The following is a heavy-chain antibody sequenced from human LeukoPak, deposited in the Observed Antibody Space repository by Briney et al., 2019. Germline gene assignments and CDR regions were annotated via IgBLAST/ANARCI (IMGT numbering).Heavy chain of an antibody. CDR3: ARDGGYCSSTSCSHDY. V-gene: IGHV3-20*04. CDR2: INWNGGST. Sequence: PGGSLRLSCAASGFTLDDYGMSWVRQAPGKGLAWVAGINWNGGSTGYADSVKGRFTISRDNAKNSLYLQMNSLRAEDTALYYCARDGGYCSSTSCSHDYWGQGTLVTVSS. J-gene: IGHJ4*02. CDR1: GFTLDDYG. D-gene: IGHD2-2*03.